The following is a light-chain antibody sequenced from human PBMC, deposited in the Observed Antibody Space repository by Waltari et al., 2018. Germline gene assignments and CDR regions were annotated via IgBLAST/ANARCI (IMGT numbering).Light chain of an antibody. J-gene: IGKJ4*01. V-gene: IGKV4-1*01. CDR1: QSVLYRTTSKNY. CDR2: WAS. Sequence: DIVMTQSPDSLTVPLGERATIKGKSSQSVLYRTTSKNYLAWYQQKPGPPPRLLIFWASTPEAGVPDRFSGSGSGTDFTLTISGLQAEDVAVYYCQQYFTTPLTFGGGTKVEI. CDR3: QQYFTTPLT.